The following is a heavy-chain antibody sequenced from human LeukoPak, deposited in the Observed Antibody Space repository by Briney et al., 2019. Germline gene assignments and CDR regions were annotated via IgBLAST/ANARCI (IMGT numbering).Heavy chain of an antibody. CDR1: GFTFSSYA. CDR2: ISYDGSNK. CDR3: ARNGIYQLHWVWFDP. J-gene: IGHJ5*02. V-gene: IGHV3-30-3*01. D-gene: IGHD2-2*01. Sequence: PGGSLRLSCAASGFTFSSYAMHWVRQAPGKGLEWVAVISYDGSNKYYADSVKGRFTISRDNSKNTLYLQMSSLRPEDTAVYYCARNGIYQLHWVWFDPWGQGTLVTVSS.